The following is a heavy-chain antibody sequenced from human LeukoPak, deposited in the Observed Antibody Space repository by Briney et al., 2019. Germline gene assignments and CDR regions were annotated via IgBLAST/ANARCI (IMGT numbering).Heavy chain of an antibody. Sequence: PGGSLRLSCAASGFTFSSYSMTWVRQAPGKGLEWVSSIRSSGGVTYYADSVKGRFTISRDNSKNTQYLQMNSLRVDDTAVYYCVKDRPNWPIDYWGQGTLVTVSS. CDR3: VKDRPNWPIDY. V-gene: IGHV3-23*01. D-gene: IGHD1-1*01. CDR1: GFTFSSYS. J-gene: IGHJ4*02. CDR2: IRSSGGVT.